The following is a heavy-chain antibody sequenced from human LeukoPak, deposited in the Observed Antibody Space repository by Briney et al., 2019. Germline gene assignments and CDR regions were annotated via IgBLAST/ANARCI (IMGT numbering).Heavy chain of an antibody. CDR3: ARQFRDDILTGYSSYFDY. V-gene: IGHV5-51*01. D-gene: IGHD3-9*01. Sequence: GESLKISCKGSGYSFTSYWIGWVRQMPGKGLEWMGIIYPGDSGTRYSPSFQGQVTISADKSISTAYLQWSSLKASDTAMYYCARQFRDDILTGYSSYFDYWGQGTLVTVSS. J-gene: IGHJ4*02. CDR2: IYPGDSGT. CDR1: GYSFTSYW.